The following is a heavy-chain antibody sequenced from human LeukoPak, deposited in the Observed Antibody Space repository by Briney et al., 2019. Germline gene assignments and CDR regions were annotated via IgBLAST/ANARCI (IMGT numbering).Heavy chain of an antibody. CDR1: GFIFSTYA. J-gene: IGHJ4*02. CDR3: ARESATSGWLFDD. Sequence: GGSLRLSCAASGFIFSTYAMHWVRQAPGKGLEYVSAISNHGGSTYYANSVKGRFIISRDNSKNTLYLQMGNLRIEDMAVYYCARESATSGWLFDDWGQGTLVTVSS. CDR2: ISNHGGST. D-gene: IGHD6-19*01. V-gene: IGHV3-64*01.